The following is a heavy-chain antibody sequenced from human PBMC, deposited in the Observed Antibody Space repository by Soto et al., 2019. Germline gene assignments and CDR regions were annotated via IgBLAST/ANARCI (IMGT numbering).Heavy chain of an antibody. J-gene: IGHJ1*01. CDR1: GFTFSSYA. CDR2: ISGSGGST. Sequence: GGSLRLSCAASGFTFSSYAMGWVRQAPGKGLEWVSAISGSGGSTYYADSVKGRFTISRDNSKNTLYLQMNSLRAEDTAVYYCATSSQNKYYYDSSGYTSAEYLQHWGQGTLVTVS. D-gene: IGHD3-22*01. CDR3: ATSSQNKYYYDSSGYTSAEYLQH. V-gene: IGHV3-23*01.